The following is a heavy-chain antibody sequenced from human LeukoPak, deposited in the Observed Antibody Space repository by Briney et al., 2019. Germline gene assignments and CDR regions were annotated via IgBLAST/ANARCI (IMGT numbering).Heavy chain of an antibody. J-gene: IGHJ1*01. CDR1: GFTFSSYA. D-gene: IGHD6-19*01. CDR2: ISGSGGST. CDR3: AKYLQVVSVAGTHFQH. Sequence: GGSLRLSCAASGFTFSSYAMSWVRQAPGKGVEWVSAISGSGGSTYYADSVKGRFTISRDNSKNTLYLQMNSLRAEDTAVYYCAKYLQVVSVAGTHFQHWGQGTLVTVSS. V-gene: IGHV3-23*01.